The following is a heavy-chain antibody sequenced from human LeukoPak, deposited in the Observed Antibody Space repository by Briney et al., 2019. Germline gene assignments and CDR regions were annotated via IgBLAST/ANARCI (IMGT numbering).Heavy chain of an antibody. D-gene: IGHD6-19*01. CDR2: IYYWGST. CDR1: GGSITSGDYY. Sequence: SQTLSLTCTVSGGSITSGDYYWTWIRQHPGKGLEWIGYIYYWGSTYYNPSLKSRVIISVDTSKNQFSLKLSSVTAADTAVYYCASSSGWTSFDHWGQGTLVTVSS. J-gene: IGHJ4*02. V-gene: IGHV4-31*03. CDR3: ASSSGWTSFDH.